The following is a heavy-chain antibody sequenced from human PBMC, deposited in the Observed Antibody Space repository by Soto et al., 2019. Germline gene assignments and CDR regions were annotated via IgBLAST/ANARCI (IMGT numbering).Heavy chain of an antibody. V-gene: IGHV3-23*01. CDR3: AKDGVDHNSVWDPFDI. CDR1: GFTFRRNN. Sequence: GGSLRLSCATSGFTFRRNNMNWVRQAPGKGLEWVAGMGGANGDTYYAESVRGRFAIFRDNSKSTLFLQLNSLRAEDTAVYFCAKDGVDHNSVWDPFDIWGQGTLVTVSS. D-gene: IGHD2-15*01. CDR2: MGGANGDT. J-gene: IGHJ3*02.